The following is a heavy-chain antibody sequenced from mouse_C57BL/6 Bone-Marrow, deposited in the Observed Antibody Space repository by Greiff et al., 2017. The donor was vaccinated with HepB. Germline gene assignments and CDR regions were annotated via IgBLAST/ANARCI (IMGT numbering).Heavy chain of an antibody. Sequence: EVKLEESGPGLVKPSQSLSLTCSVTGYSITSGYYWNWIRQFPGNKLEWMGYISYDGSNNYNPSLKNRISITRDTSKNQFFLKLNSVTTEDTATYYCARAYGYFDYWGQGTTLTVSS. V-gene: IGHV3-6*01. CDR2: ISYDGSN. D-gene: IGHD1-1*02. CDR3: ARAYGYFDY. J-gene: IGHJ2*01. CDR1: GYSITSGYY.